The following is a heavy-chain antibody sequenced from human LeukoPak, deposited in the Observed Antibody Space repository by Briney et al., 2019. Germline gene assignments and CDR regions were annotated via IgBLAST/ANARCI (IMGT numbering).Heavy chain of an antibody. CDR2: INHSGST. CDR3: ARVPLRRQYNWFDP. J-gene: IGHJ5*02. CDR1: GGSFSGYY. D-gene: IGHD5-24*01. Sequence: SETLSLTCAVYGGSFSGYYWSWIRQPPGKGLEWIGEINHSGSTNYNPSLKSRVTISVDTSKNQFSLKLNSVTAADTAVYYCARVPLRRQYNWFDPWGQGTLVTVSS. V-gene: IGHV4-34*01.